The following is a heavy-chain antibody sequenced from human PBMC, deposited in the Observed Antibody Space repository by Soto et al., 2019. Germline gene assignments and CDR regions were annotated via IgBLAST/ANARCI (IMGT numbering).Heavy chain of an antibody. CDR1: GFSFVNYA. D-gene: IGHD6-19*01. CDR2: LSGSGTST. CDR3: AKATTNGGWFNPFDS. J-gene: IGHJ4*02. V-gene: IGHV3-23*01. Sequence: GGSLRLSCAASGFSFVNYAMNWVRQAPGKGLEWVSGLSGSGTSTYYADSVTGRFTISRDNSRDTLFLQMNSLTADDTAVYYCAKATTNGGWFNPFDSWGQGXLVTVHS.